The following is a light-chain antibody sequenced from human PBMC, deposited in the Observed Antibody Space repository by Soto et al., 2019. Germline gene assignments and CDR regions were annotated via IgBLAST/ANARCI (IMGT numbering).Light chain of an antibody. J-gene: IGKJ5*01. CDR2: AAS. V-gene: IGKV1-8*01. Sequence: AIRMTQSPSSLSASTGDRVTITCRASQGISSYLAWYQQKPGKAPKLLIYAASTLQSGVPSRFSGSGSGTDFTLTISSLQPDDFATYYCQQLNSYPSITFGQGTRLEIK. CDR3: QQLNSYPSIT. CDR1: QGISSY.